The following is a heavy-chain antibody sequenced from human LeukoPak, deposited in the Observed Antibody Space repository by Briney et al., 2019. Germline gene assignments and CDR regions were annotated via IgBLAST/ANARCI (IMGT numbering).Heavy chain of an antibody. CDR2: ILPEGNEK. CDR1: GFSFTNFW. V-gene: IGHV3-7*04. J-gene: IGHJ4*02. CDR3: ARGDAFSGDH. Sequence: PGGSLRLSCAVSGFSFTNFWMSWVRQAPGRGLEWVANILPEGNEKYHVESVKGRFTISRDNTKNLLFLQMNGLRVEDTAVYYCARGDAFSGDHWGQGTLVTVSS.